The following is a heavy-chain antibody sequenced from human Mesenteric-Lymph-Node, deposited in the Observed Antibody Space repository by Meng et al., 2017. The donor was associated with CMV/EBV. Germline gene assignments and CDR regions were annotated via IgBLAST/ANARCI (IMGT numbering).Heavy chain of an antibody. J-gene: IGHJ3*02. CDR3: ARGTPGAFDI. CDR2: IYAGDSST. V-gene: IGHV5-51*01. CDR1: GYSFTSYW. Sequence: GGSLRLSCEGSGYSFTSYWVAWVRQMSGKGLEWMGLIYAGDSSTRYRPSFQGQVIISVDKSISTAYLQWSSLRASDTAMYYCARGTPGAFDIWGQGTMVTVSS. D-gene: IGHD1-14*01.